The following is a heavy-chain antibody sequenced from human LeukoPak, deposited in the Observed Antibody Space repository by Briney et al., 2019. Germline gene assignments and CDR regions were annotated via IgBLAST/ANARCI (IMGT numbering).Heavy chain of an antibody. CDR2: ISAYNGNT. J-gene: IGHJ4*02. CDR1: GYTITSYG. Sequence: ASVKDSCKASGYTITSYGISWVRQAPGQGLEWMGWISAYNGNTNYAQKLQGRVTMTTDTSTSTAYMELRSLRSDDTAVYYCARDLEYYYGSGSDYFDYWGQGTLVTVSS. D-gene: IGHD3-10*01. CDR3: ARDLEYYYGSGSDYFDY. V-gene: IGHV1-18*04.